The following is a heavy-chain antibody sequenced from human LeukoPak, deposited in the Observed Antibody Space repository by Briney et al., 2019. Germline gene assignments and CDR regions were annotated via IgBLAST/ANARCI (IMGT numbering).Heavy chain of an antibody. CDR3: ARSLFYGSGSYQDY. CDR2: IDWDDDK. CDR1: GFSLSTSGMC. V-gene: IGHV2-70*11. Sequence: SGPALVKPTQTLTLTCTFSGFSLSTSGMCVSWIRQPPGKALEWLARIDWDDDKYYSTSLKTRLTISKDTSKNQVVLTMTNMDPVDTATYYCARSLFYGSGSYQDYWGQGTLVTVSS. J-gene: IGHJ4*02. D-gene: IGHD3-10*01.